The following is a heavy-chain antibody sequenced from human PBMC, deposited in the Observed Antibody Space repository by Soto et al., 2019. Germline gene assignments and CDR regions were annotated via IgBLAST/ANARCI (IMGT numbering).Heavy chain of an antibody. J-gene: IGHJ6*02. CDR3: ARDQATTVTRTIYYYYGMDV. V-gene: IGHV4-31*03. CDR1: GGSIISGGYY. Sequence: SETLSLTCTVSGGSIISGGYYWSWIRQHPGKGLEWIGYIYYSGSTYYNPSLKSRVTISVDTSKNQFSLKLSSVTAADTAVYYCARDQATTVTRTIYYYYGMDVWGQGTTVTVS. D-gene: IGHD4-17*01. CDR2: IYYSGST.